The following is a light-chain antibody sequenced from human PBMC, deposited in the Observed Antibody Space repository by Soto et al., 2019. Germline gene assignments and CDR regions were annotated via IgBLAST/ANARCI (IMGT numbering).Light chain of an antibody. CDR3: CSYTTSSTYV. CDR2: DVN. CDR1: SSDIGGYNY. Sequence: QSVLTQPASVSGSPGQSIAISCTGTSSDIGGYNYVSWYQQHPGKAPKLMIYDVNNRPSGVSNRFSGSKSGNTASLTISGLHAEDEADYYCCSYTTSSTYVFGTGTKVTVL. J-gene: IGLJ1*01. V-gene: IGLV2-14*03.